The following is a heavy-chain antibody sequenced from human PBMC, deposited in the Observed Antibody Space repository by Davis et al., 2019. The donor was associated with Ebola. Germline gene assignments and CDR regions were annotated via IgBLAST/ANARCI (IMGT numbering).Heavy chain of an antibody. D-gene: IGHD3-22*01. J-gene: IGHJ3*02. CDR3: ARGGYYDDSGYSHAAFDI. Sequence: GESLKISCAASGFTFSSYSMNWVRQAPGKGLEWVSYISSSSSTIYYADSLKGRFTVSRDNAKNSLSLQVNSLRADDTAVYYCARGGYYDDSGYSHAAFDIWGQGTMVTVSS. CDR1: GFTFSSYS. CDR2: ISSSSSTI. V-gene: IGHV3-48*04.